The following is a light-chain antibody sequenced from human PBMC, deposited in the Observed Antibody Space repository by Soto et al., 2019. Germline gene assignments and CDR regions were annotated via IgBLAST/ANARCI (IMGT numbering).Light chain of an antibody. CDR3: QHYNSYSEA. CDR2: AAS. Sequence: DIQMTQSPSSLSASVGDRVTITCRASQSISSYLNWYQQKPGKAPKLLIYAASSLQSGVPSRFSGSGSGKDFTLTISCLQSEDFATYYCQHYNSYSEAFGQGTKVDIK. CDR1: QSISSY. V-gene: IGKV1-39*01. J-gene: IGKJ1*01.